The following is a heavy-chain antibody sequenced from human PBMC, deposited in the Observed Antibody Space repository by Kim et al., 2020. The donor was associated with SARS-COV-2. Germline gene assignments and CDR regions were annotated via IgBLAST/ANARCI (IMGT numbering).Heavy chain of an antibody. D-gene: IGHD6-13*01. V-gene: IGHV3-48*03. CDR3: ARVLRGRLEQQLDPFDY. CDR1: GFTFSSYE. Sequence: GGSLRLSCAASGFTFSSYEMNWVRQAPGKGLEWVSYISSSGSTIYYADSVKGRFTISRDNAKNSLYLQMNSLRAEDTAVYYCARVLRGRLEQQLDPFDYWGQGTLVTVSS. CDR2: ISSSGSTI. J-gene: IGHJ4*02.